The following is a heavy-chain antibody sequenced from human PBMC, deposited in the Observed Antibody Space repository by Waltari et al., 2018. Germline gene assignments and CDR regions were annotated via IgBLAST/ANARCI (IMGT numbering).Heavy chain of an antibody. CDR3: AGGYYDSSNNAFDI. CDR2: INPICGTA. Sequence: QVQLVQSGAEVTKPGSSVKVSCKASGGTFSSYALRWVRQAPGQGLEWMGRINPICGTANYAQKYQGRVTSTADKSTSTAYMEQSSLRSEDTAMDYCAGGYYDSSNNAFDIWGQGTMVTVSS. J-gene: IGHJ3*02. D-gene: IGHD3-22*01. V-gene: IGHV1-69*08. CDR1: GGTFSSYA.